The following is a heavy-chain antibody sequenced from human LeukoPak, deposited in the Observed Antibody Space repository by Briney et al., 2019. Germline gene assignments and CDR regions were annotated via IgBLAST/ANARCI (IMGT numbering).Heavy chain of an antibody. CDR2: ISAYNGNT. J-gene: IGHJ4*02. CDR1: GYIFTAYY. D-gene: IGHD3-10*01. V-gene: IGHV1-18*04. Sequence: SVKVSCKASGYIFTAYYIHWVRQAPRQGLEWMGWISAYNGNTNYAQKLQGRVTMTTDTSTSTAYMELRSLRSDDTAVYYCAINYYGSGSYFDYWGQGTLVTVSS. CDR3: AINYYGSGSYFDY.